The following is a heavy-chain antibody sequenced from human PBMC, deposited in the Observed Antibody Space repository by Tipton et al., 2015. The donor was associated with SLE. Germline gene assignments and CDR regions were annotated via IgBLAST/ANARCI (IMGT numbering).Heavy chain of an antibody. CDR1: GGSFSGYY. D-gene: IGHD5-18*01. J-gene: IGHJ3*02. V-gene: IGHV4-59*01. CDR2: IYYSGST. CDR3: AGEHTADAFDI. Sequence: TLSLTCAVYGGSFSGYYWSWIRQPPGKGLEWIGYIYYSGSTNYNPSLKSRVTISVDTSKNQFSLKLTSVTAADTAFYYCAGEHTADAFDIWGQGTMVTVSS.